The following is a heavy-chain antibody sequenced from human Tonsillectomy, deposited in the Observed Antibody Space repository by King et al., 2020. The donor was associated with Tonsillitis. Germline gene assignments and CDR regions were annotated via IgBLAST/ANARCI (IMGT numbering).Heavy chain of an antibody. CDR1: GYTFSSYY. CDR2: INPSGGST. CDR3: ARGGVGATLYYFDY. J-gene: IGHJ4*02. D-gene: IGHD1-26*01. V-gene: IGHV1-46*01. Sequence: QLVQSGAEVKKPGASVKLSCEASGYTFSSYYMHWVRQAPGQGLEWMGIINPSGGSTTYAQKFQGRGTMTRETSTSTVYMELSSLRSEDTTVYYCARGGVGATLYYFDYWGQGTLVTVSS.